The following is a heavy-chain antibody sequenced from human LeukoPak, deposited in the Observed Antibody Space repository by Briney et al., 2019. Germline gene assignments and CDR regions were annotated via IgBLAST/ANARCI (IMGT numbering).Heavy chain of an antibody. D-gene: IGHD3-10*01. CDR1: GFTFSSYG. V-gene: IGHV3-30*18. CDR2: ISYDGSNK. CDR3: AKGKFRGSDGRFGHRYY. Sequence: GGSLRLSCAASGFTFSSYGMHWVRQAPGKGLEWVAVISYDGSNKYYADSVKGRFTISRDNSKNTLYLQMNSLRAEDTAVYYCAKGKFRGSDGRFGHRYYWGQGNLVTVSS. J-gene: IGHJ4*02.